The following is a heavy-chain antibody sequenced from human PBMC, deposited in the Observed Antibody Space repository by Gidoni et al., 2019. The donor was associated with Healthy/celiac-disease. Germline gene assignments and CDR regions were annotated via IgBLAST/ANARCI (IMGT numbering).Heavy chain of an antibody. CDR3: AKSLSKVYYYYGMDV. D-gene: IGHD3-16*01. Sequence: EVQLLESGGGLVQPGGSLRLSCAASGFTFSSYAMSWVRQAPRKGLEWVSAISGSGGSTYYADSVKGRFTISRDNSKNTLYLQMNSLRAEDTAVYYCAKSLSKVYYYYGMDVWGQGTTVTVSS. CDR2: ISGSGGST. J-gene: IGHJ6*02. V-gene: IGHV3-23*01. CDR1: GFTFSSYA.